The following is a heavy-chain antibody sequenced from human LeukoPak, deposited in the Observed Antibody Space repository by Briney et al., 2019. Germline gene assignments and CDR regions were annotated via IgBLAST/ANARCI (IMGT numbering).Heavy chain of an antibody. CDR3: ARDGRGLRSSSWYFDY. CDR2: ISYDGSNK. D-gene: IGHD6-13*01. V-gene: IGHV3-30-3*01. Sequence: GGSLRLSCAASGFTFSTFAMHWARQGPGKGLEWVASISYDGSNKYYADSVKGRFTISRDNSKNTLSLQMNSLSAEDTAVYYCARDGRGLRSSSWYFDYWGQGTLVTVSS. CDR1: GFTFSTFA. J-gene: IGHJ4*02.